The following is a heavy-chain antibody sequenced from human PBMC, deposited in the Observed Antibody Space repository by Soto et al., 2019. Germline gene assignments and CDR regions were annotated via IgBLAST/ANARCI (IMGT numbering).Heavy chain of an antibody. J-gene: IGHJ6*02. D-gene: IGHD3-9*01. CDR3: ARAHYDILTGLNYYYGMDV. CDR1: GGSVSSGGYS. CDR2: IYHSGST. Sequence: PSETLSLTCTVSGGSVSSGGYSWSWIRQPPGKGLEWIGYIYHSGSTYYNPSLKSRVTISVDRSKNQFSLKLSSVTAADTAVYYCARAHYDILTGLNYYYGMDVWGQGTTVTVSS. V-gene: IGHV4-30-2*01.